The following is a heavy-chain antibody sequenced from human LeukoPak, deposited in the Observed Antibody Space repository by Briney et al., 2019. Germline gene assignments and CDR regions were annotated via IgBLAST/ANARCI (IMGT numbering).Heavy chain of an antibody. CDR1: GGSISSGGYS. CDR3: ASGGYSYGLDY. V-gene: IGHV4-30-2*01. D-gene: IGHD5-18*01. CDR2: IYHNGNT. J-gene: IGHJ4*02. Sequence: SQTLSLTCAVSGGSISSGGYSWSWIRQPPGKGLEWIGYIYHNGNTYYSPSLKSRVTISVDRSKNQLSLKLSSVTAADTAMYYCASGGYSYGLDYWGQGTLVTVSS.